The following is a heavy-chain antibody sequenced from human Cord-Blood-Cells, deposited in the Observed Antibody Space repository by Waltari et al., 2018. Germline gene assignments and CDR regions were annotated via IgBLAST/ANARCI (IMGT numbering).Heavy chain of an antibody. D-gene: IGHD1-26*01. J-gene: IGHJ3*02. V-gene: IGHV1-2*02. CDR3: ARTKWELPDDAFDI. CDR2: INPNSGGT. CDR1: GYTFTGYA. Sequence: QVQLVQSGAEVKKPGASVKVSCKASGYTFTGYAMPWVRKAPGQGLEWMGWINPNSGGTNYAQKFQGRVTMTRDTSISTAYMELSRLRSDDTAVYYCARTKWELPDDAFDIWGQGTMVTVSS.